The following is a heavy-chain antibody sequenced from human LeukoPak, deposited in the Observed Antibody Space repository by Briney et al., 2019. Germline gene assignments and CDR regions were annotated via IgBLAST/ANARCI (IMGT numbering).Heavy chain of an antibody. V-gene: IGHV4-59*08. J-gene: IGHJ4*02. Sequence: SETLSLTCTVSGGSIGSYYWSWIRQPPGKGLEWIGYIYYSGSTNYNPSLKSRVTISVDTSKNQFSLKLRSVTAADTAVYYCSRQGQWLVPFDYWGQGTLVTVSS. CDR3: SRQGQWLVPFDY. D-gene: IGHD6-19*01. CDR1: GGSIGSYY. CDR2: IYYSGST.